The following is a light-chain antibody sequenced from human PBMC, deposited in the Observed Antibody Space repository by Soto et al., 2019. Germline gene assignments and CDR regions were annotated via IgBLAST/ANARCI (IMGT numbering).Light chain of an antibody. CDR2: FAS. J-gene: IGKJ4*01. CDR3: QLYNNWPLT. V-gene: IGKV3-15*01. CDR1: RSVINN. Sequence: EIVMTQSPATLSVSPGERATLSCRASRSVINNLAWYQQKPGQAPRLLIYFASTRATGIPARCSGSASGTEFTLTISSLPSEDFAVYYCQLYNNWPLTFGGGTKVEIK.